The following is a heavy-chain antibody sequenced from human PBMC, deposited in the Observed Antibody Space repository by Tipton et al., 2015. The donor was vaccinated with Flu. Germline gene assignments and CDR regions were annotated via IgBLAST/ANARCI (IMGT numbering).Heavy chain of an antibody. V-gene: IGHV3-7*01. CDR2: IKQDGSEI. D-gene: IGHD3-10*01. CDR1: GFTFSTYW. J-gene: IGHJ4*02. Sequence: SLRLSCAASGFTFSTYWMTWVRQAPGKGLEWVANIKQDGSEIYYVDSVKGRFTISRDNAENSLYLQMNSLRAEDTALYYCARQIYGSGSHWDQGTLVTVSS. CDR3: ARQIYGSGSH.